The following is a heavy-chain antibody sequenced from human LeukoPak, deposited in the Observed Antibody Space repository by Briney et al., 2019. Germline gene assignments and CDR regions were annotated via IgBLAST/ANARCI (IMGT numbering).Heavy chain of an antibody. Sequence: SETLSLTCTVSGGSIGRSSYYWGWIRQPPGKGLEWIGSIYYSGSTNYIPSLRGRVTISLDTSKNQFSLNLSSVTAADTAVYYCARVAAKTVEYWGQGTLVTVSS. J-gene: IGHJ4*02. CDR3: ARVAAKTVEY. CDR1: GGSIGRSSYY. CDR2: IYYSGST. D-gene: IGHD2-15*01. V-gene: IGHV4-39*07.